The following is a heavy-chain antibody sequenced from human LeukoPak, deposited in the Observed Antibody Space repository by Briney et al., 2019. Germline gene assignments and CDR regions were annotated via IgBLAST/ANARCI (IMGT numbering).Heavy chain of an antibody. Sequence: KPSQTLSLTCTVSGGSISSGDYYWSWIRRHPGKGLEWIGYIYYSGDTYYNPSLKSRVTISVDTSKNQFSLKLSSVTAADTAAYYCARAPRDTNSWYYFDYWGQGTLVSVSS. CDR2: IYYSGDT. D-gene: IGHD5-18*01. J-gene: IGHJ4*02. V-gene: IGHV4-31*02. CDR3: ARAPRDTNSWYYFDY. CDR1: GGSISSGDYY.